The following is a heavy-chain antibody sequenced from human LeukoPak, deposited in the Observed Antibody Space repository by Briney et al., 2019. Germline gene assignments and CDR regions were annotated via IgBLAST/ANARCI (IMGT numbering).Heavy chain of an antibody. CDR3: ARGLRIINGLDV. J-gene: IGHJ6*02. CDR1: GYTLRDYY. Sequence: ASVKVSCKASGYTLRDYYISWVRQAPGQGLEWLGWLNPHSGGTNYAQKFHGRVTLTSDTSTSTAYMDLSLLSSDDTAIYYCARGLRIINGLDVWGQGTTVIVSS. V-gene: IGHV1-2*02. D-gene: IGHD2-15*01. CDR2: LNPHSGGT.